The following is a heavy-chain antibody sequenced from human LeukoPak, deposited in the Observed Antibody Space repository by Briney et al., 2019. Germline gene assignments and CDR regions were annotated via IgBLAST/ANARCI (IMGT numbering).Heavy chain of an antibody. D-gene: IGHD2-2*01. CDR3: ARAISRGPDAFDI. CDR1: GGTFSSYA. V-gene: IGHV1-69*05. Sequence: SVKVSCKASGGTFSSYAISWVRQAPGQGLEWMGGIIPIFGTANYAQKFQGGVTITTDESTSTAYMELSSLRSEDTAVYYCARAISRGPDAFDIWGQGTMVTVSS. CDR2: IIPIFGTA. J-gene: IGHJ3*02.